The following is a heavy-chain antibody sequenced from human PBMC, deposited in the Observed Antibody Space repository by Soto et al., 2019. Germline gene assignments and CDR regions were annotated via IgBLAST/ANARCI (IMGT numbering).Heavy chain of an antibody. D-gene: IGHD2-2*01. J-gene: IGHJ4*02. Sequence: GGSLRLSCAASGFTFSSYAMSWVRQAPGKGLEWVSAISGSGGSTYYADSVKGRFTISRDNSKNTLYLQMNSLRAEDTAVYYCAKTTLGRDIVVVPAAPDYWGQGTLVTVSS. CDR1: GFTFSSYA. V-gene: IGHV3-23*01. CDR3: AKTTLGRDIVVVPAAPDY. CDR2: ISGSGGST.